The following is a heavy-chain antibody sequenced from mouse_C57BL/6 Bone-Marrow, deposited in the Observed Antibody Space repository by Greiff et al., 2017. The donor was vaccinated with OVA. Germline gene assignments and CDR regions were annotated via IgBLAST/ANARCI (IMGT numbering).Heavy chain of an antibody. CDR2: ISYDGSN. Sequence: EVHLVESGPGLVKPSQSLSLTCSVTGYSITSGYYWNWIRQFPGNKLEWMGYISYDGSNNYNPSLKNRISITRDTSKNQFFLKLNSVTTEDTATYYCARDHNWDYFDYWGQGTTLTVSS. J-gene: IGHJ2*01. CDR1: GYSITSGYY. CDR3: ARDHNWDYFDY. D-gene: IGHD4-1*01. V-gene: IGHV3-6*01.